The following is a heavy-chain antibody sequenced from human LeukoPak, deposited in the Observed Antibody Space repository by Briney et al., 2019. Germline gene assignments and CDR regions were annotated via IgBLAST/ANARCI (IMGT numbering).Heavy chain of an antibody. CDR1: GYTFTSYG. J-gene: IGHJ5*02. CDR2: ISAYNGNT. CDR3: ARDHSFAAGYLYNWFDP. Sequence: ASVKVSCKASGYTFTSYGISWVRQAPGQGVEWMGWISAYNGNTNYAQKLQGRVTMTTDTSTSTAYMELRSLRSDDTAVYYCARDHSFAAGYLYNWFDPWGQGTLVTVSS. D-gene: IGHD6-13*01. V-gene: IGHV1-18*01.